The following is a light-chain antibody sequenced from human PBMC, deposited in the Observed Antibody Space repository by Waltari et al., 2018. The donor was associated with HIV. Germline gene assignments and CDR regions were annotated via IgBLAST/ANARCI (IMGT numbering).Light chain of an antibody. J-gene: IGKJ4*01. CDR1: LGIGIY. CDR3: QQYDTYPQT. V-gene: IGKV1-16*01. Sequence: DTQMTQSPASLSASVGDRVTITCRASLGIGIYLAWFQQKPGKAPKSLIYEASRLQSGVPSGFSGTKSGRDFTLTISSLQPEDSATYYCQQYDTYPQTFGGGTKVEV. CDR2: EAS.